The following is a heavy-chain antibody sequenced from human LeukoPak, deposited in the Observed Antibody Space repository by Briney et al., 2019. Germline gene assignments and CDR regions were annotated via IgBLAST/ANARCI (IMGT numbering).Heavy chain of an antibody. V-gene: IGHV3-74*01. CDR2: INSDGSST. CDR1: GFTFSRYW. D-gene: IGHD1-1*01. CDR3: AGGATGTDAFDI. J-gene: IGHJ3*02. Sequence: GGSLRLSCAASGFTFSRYWMHWVRQAPGKGLVWVSRINSDGSSTSYADSVKGRFTISRDNAKNTLYLQMNSLRAEDTAVYYCAGGATGTDAFDIWGQGTVVTVSS.